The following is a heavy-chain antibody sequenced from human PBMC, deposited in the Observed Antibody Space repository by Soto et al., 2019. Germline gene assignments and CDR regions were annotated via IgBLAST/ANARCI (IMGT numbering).Heavy chain of an antibody. J-gene: IGHJ6*02. CDR2: TYYRSKWYN. V-gene: IGHV6-1*01. D-gene: IGHD6-6*01. CDR1: GDSVPSNSAA. CDR3: ARGGAARPFDYYYYYGMDV. Sequence: QTLSLTCAISGDSVPSNSAAWNWIRQSPSRGLEWLGRTYYRSKWYNDYAVSVKSRITINPDTSKNQFSLQLNSVTPEDTAVYYCARGGAARPFDYYYYYGMDVWGQGTTVTVSS.